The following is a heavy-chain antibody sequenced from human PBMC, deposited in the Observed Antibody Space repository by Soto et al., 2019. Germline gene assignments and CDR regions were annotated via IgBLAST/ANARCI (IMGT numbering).Heavy chain of an antibody. V-gene: IGHV4-39*01. J-gene: IGHJ4*02. D-gene: IGHD2-2*01. CDR3: ARLHCSSTSCPFDY. Sequence: LSLTCTVSGGSISSSSYYWGWIRQPPGKGLEWIGSIYYSGSTYYNPSLKSRVTISVDTSKNQFSLKLSSVTAADTAVYYCARLHCSSTSCPFDYWGQGTLVTVSS. CDR2: IYYSGST. CDR1: GGSISSSSYY.